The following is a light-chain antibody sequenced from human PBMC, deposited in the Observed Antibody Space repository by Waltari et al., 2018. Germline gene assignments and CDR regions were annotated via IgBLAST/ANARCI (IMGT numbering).Light chain of an antibody. CDR3: QQYNDWPPGYT. CDR2: DAS. CDR1: QSVSSN. V-gene: IGKV3-15*01. J-gene: IGKJ2*01. Sequence: EIVMTQSPGTLSVSPGERATLSCRASQSVSSNLAWYQQKPGQAPRLLIHDASTRATGVPARFSCSGSGTEFTLTISSLQSEDFAVYYCQQYNDWPPGYTFGQGTKLEI.